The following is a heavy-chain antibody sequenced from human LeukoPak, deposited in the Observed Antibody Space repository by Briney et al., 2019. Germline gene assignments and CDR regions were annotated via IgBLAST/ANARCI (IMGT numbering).Heavy chain of an antibody. CDR3: ARDQSRITIFGVVTHLYGMDV. CDR2: ISYDGSNK. CDR1: GYTFSSYA. V-gene: IGHV3-30-3*01. J-gene: IGHJ6*02. D-gene: IGHD3-3*01. Sequence: PGRSLRLSCAASGYTFSSYAMHWVRQAPGKGLEWVAVISYDGSNKYYADSVKGRFTISRDNSKNTLYLQMNSLRAEDTAVYYCARDQSRITIFGVVTHLYGMDVWGQGTTVTVSS.